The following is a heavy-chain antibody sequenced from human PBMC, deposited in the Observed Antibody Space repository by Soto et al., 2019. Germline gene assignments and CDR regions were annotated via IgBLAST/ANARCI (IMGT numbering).Heavy chain of an antibody. CDR2: TSYSGNT. Sequence: QVQLQESGPGLQKPSETLSLTCTISGGSVSSYQWSWLRQPPGKGLECIGLTSYSGNTVYNPSLKSRVAFSVDTSKNHFSLTLTSVTAADTAVYYCARDGVGPFDYWGQGTLVTVSS. CDR1: GGSVSSYQ. J-gene: IGHJ4*02. D-gene: IGHD1-26*01. V-gene: IGHV4-59*02. CDR3: ARDGVGPFDY.